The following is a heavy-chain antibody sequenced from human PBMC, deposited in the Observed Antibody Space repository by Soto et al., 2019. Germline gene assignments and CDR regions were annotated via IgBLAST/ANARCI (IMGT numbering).Heavy chain of an antibody. Sequence: QVQLQESGPGLVKPSETLSLTCTVSGGSVSSGSYYWSWIRQPPGKGLEWIGYIYYSGSTNYNPSLKSRVTISVDTSKNQFSLNLSYLTAADTAVYYCARLNVGAAAGSLDYWGQGTLVTVSS. CDR1: GGSVSSGSYY. D-gene: IGHD6-13*01. V-gene: IGHV4-61*01. CDR3: ARLNVGAAAGSLDY. CDR2: IYYSGST. J-gene: IGHJ4*02.